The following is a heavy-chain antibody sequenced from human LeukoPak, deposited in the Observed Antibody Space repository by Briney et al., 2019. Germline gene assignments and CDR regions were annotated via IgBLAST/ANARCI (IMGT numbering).Heavy chain of an antibody. V-gene: IGHV1-69*13. CDR1: GGTLSSYS. D-gene: IGHD1-26*01. Sequence: SVKVSCKPSGGTLSSYSLSWVRQAPGQGLEWMGGIIPIFGSGNFAQKFQGRVTITADDSTNTAYMELRSLRSEDTSFYYCAVGVSRLSTPTASYYDRMDVWGQGTTVVVSS. CDR2: IIPIFGSG. J-gene: IGHJ6*02. CDR3: AVGVSRLSTPTASYYDRMDV.